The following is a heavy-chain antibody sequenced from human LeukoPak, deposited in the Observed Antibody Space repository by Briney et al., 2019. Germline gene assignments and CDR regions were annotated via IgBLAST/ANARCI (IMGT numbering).Heavy chain of an antibody. CDR3: AKARSSTVTTALVDY. CDR2: ISWNSGSI. CDR1: GFTFSSYW. J-gene: IGHJ4*02. Sequence: GGSLRLSCAASGFTFSSYWMSWVRQAPGKGLEWVSGISWNSGSIGYADSVKGRFTISRDNAKNSLYLQMNSLRAEDTALYYCAKARSSTVTTALVDYWGQGTLVTVSS. D-gene: IGHD4-17*01. V-gene: IGHV3-9*01.